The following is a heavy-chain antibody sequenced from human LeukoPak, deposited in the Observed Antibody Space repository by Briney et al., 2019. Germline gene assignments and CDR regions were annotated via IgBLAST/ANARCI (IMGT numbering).Heavy chain of an antibody. CDR3: ARGPLSRCSGGSCRRYYYGMDV. D-gene: IGHD2-15*01. V-gene: IGHV4-34*01. J-gene: IGHJ6*02. Sequence: SETLSLTCAVYGGSFSGYYWSWIRQPPGEGLEWIGEINHSGSTNYNPSLKSRVTISVDTSKNQFSLKLSSVTAADTAVYYCARGPLSRCSGGSCRRYYYGMDVWGQGTTVTVSS. CDR1: GGSFSGYY. CDR2: INHSGST.